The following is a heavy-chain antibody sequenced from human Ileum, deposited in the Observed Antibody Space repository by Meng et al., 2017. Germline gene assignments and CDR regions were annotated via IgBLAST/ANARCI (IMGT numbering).Heavy chain of an antibody. V-gene: IGHV3-7*01. CDR1: GFTFSSYW. CDR3: ARARIDY. J-gene: IGHJ4*02. Sequence: GESLKISCAASGFTFSSYWMTWVRQAPGKGLEWVANINQDGSEKFYVDSVKGRFTISRDNAKNSLYLQMNSLRAEDTAVYYCARARIDYWGQGTLVTVSS. CDR2: INQDGSEK.